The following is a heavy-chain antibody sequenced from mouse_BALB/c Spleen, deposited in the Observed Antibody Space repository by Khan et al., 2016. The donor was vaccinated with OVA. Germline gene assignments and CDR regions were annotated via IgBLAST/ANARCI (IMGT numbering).Heavy chain of an antibody. J-gene: IGHJ3*01. Sequence: EVELVESGGDLVKPGGSLKLSCAASGFTFSSYGMSWVRQTPDKRLEWVATISSGGSYTYYPDSVKGRFPISRDNAKNTLYLQMSSLKSEDTAMYYCARQGLLRLPKSVLAYWGQGTLVTVSA. CDR3: ARQGLLRLPKSVLAY. CDR2: ISSGGSYT. V-gene: IGHV5-6*01. CDR1: GFTFSSYG. D-gene: IGHD1-2*01.